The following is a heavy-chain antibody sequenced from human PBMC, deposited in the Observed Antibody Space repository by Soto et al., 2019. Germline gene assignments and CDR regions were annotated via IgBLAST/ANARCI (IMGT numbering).Heavy chain of an antibody. CDR1: GFAFSSYD. Sequence: GGSLRPSCVASGFAFSSYDMSWVRQAPGKGLEWVSAISGSGGSTYYADSVKGRFTISRDNPKNTLYLQMNSLRDEDTAVYYCANRDTSMVTRYYYGMDVWGQGTTVTVSS. CDR3: ANRDTSMVTRYYYGMDV. V-gene: IGHV3-23*01. CDR2: ISGSGGST. D-gene: IGHD5-18*01. J-gene: IGHJ6*02.